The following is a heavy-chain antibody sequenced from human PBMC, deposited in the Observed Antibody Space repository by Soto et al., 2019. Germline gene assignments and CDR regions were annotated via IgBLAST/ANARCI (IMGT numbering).Heavy chain of an antibody. CDR3: AKVGFIVVVGAAHMWFDP. CDR1: GFTFSSYA. J-gene: IGHJ5*02. D-gene: IGHD2-15*01. V-gene: IGHV3-23*01. Sequence: EVQLLESGGGLVQPGGSLRLSCAASGFTFSSYAMSWVRQAPGKGLEWVSAISGSGGSTYYAYSVKSRFTISRDNSKNTLYLQMSRLRADARAVYYCAKVGFIVVVGAAHMWFDPWGQGTLVTVSS. CDR2: ISGSGGST.